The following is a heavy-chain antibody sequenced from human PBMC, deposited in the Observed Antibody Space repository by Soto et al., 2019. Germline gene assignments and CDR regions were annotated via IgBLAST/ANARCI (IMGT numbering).Heavy chain of an antibody. CDR1: GGTFSSYT. J-gene: IGHJ4*02. D-gene: IGHD2-15*01. V-gene: IGHV1-69*02. CDR2: IIPILGIA. Sequence: QVQLVQSGAEVKKPGSSVKVSCKASGGTFSSYTISWVRQAPGQGLEWMGRIIPILGIANYAQKFQGRVTITADKXXRTAYMGLRRLRSEDTAVYDCARQVESAGLQPFVYWGQGTLVTVSS. CDR3: ARQVESAGLQPFVY.